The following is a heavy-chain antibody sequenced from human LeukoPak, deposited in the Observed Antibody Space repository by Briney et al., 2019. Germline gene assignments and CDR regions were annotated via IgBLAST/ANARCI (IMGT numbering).Heavy chain of an antibody. CDR1: GGTFSSYA. CDR3: ALRIVGATSGPGGDY. J-gene: IGHJ4*02. V-gene: IGHV1-69*13. CDR2: IIPIFGTA. Sequence: ASVKVSCTASGGTFSSYAISWVRQAPGQGLEWMGGIIPIFGTANYAQKFQGRVTITADESTSTAYMELSSLRSEDTAVYYCALRIVGATSGPGGDYWGQGTLVTVSS. D-gene: IGHD1-26*01.